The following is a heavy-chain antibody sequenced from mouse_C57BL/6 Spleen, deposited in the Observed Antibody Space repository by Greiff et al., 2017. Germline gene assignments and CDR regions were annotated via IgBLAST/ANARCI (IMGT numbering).Heavy chain of an antibody. D-gene: IGHD2-3*01. CDR2: ISSGGSYT. Sequence: EVKVVESGGDLVKPGGSLKLSCAASGFTFSSYGMSWVRQTPDKRLEWVATISSGGSYTYYPDSVKGRFTISRDNAKNTVYLQMSSLKSEDTALYYCARHDGYYYFDCWGQGTTLTVSS. V-gene: IGHV5-6*01. J-gene: IGHJ2*01. CDR3: ARHDGYYYFDC. CDR1: GFTFSSYG.